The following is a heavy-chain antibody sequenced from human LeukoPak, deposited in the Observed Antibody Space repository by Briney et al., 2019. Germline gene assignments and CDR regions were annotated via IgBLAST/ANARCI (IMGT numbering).Heavy chain of an antibody. CDR1: GGSISSFY. D-gene: IGHD6-13*01. CDR3: ARVRGSSWNRDYYYHYMDV. V-gene: IGHV4-4*07. J-gene: IGHJ6*03. CDR2: IYTSGST. Sequence: SETLSLTCTVSGGSISSFYWSWIRQPAGKGLEWIGRIYTSGSTNYNPSLKSRVTMSVDTSKNQFSLKLSSVTAADTAVYYCARVRGSSWNRDYYYHYMDVWGKGTTVTISS.